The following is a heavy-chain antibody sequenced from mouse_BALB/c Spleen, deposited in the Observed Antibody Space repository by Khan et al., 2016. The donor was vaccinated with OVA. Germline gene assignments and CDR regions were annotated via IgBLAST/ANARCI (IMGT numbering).Heavy chain of an antibody. CDR3: ASHLTGSFAY. Sequence: EVELVESGGDLVKPGGSLKLSCAASGFTFSSYSMSWVRQTPDKRLEWVANISSGGDYPYYPDSVKGRFTISRDNAKNTLYLQMSSLKSEDTAMYYCASHLTGSFAYWGQGTLVTVSA. D-gene: IGHD4-1*01. CDR1: GFTFSSYS. CDR2: ISSGGDYP. J-gene: IGHJ3*01. V-gene: IGHV5-6*01.